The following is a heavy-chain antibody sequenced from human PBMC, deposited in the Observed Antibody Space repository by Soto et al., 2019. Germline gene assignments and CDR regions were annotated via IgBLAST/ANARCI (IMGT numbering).Heavy chain of an antibody. V-gene: IGHV4-4*02. J-gene: IGHJ4*02. Sequence: QVQLQESGPGLVKPSGTLSLTCVVSGASISNSHWLSWVRQPPGEGLEWIGEIYHSGSTNYNPSLASRVTISVDKSKNQMSLRLNSVTAADTAVYYCAKAAAYSLESWGPGTVVTVSS. CDR1: GASISNSHW. CDR2: IYHSGST. CDR3: AKAAAYSLES. D-gene: IGHD2-15*01.